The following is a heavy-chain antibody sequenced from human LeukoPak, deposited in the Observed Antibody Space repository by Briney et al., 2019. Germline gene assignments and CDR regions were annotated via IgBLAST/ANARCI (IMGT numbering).Heavy chain of an antibody. D-gene: IGHD5-18*01. CDR2: INHSGST. CDR1: GFTFSDYY. J-gene: IGHJ5*02. CDR3: APRGTIGHNYGYGNRFEP. V-gene: IGHV4-34*08. Sequence: ESLRLSCAVYGFTFSDYYMSWIRQPPGKGLEWIGEINHSGSTNYNASLKSRVTISLDTSKNQFSLRLSSVTGADPAVYHCAPRGTIGHNYGYGNRFEPSGQGA.